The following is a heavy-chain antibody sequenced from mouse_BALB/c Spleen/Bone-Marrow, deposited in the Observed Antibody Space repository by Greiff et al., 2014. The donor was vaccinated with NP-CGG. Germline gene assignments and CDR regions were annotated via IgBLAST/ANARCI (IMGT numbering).Heavy chain of an antibody. CDR1: GYAFSSYW. J-gene: IGHJ2*01. D-gene: IGHD2-1*01. V-gene: IGHV1-80*01. CDR2: IYPGDGDT. CDR3: AFGNYDFDY. Sequence: HVQLQQSGAELARPGSSVKISCKASGYAFSSYWMNWVKQRPGQGLEWIGQIYPGDGDTNYSGKFKGKATLTADESSSTAYMQLSSLTSEDSAVYFCAFGNYDFDYWGQGTTLTVSS.